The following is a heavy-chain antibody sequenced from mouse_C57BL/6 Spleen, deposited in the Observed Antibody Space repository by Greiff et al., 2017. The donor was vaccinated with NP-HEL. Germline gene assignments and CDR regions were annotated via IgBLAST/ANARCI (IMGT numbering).Heavy chain of an antibody. V-gene: IGHV1-55*01. CDR1: GYTFTSYW. J-gene: IGHJ2*01. D-gene: IGHD1-1*01. CDR3: ARIDNYGSSLYYFDY. CDR2: IYPGSGST. Sequence: QVQLQQPGAELVKPGASVKMSCKASGYTFTSYWITWVKQRPGQGLEWIGDIYPGSGSTNYNEKFKSKGTLTVDTSTSTTYMQLSSLTSEDAAVYYCARIDNYGSSLYYFDYWGQGTTLTVSS.